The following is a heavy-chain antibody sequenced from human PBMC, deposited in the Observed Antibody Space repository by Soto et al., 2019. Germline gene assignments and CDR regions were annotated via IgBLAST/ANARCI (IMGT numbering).Heavy chain of an antibody. CDR2: IHHIGST. J-gene: IGHJ4*02. CDR3: TKNSAYALDY. D-gene: IGHD1-7*01. CDR1: GASVTNNNW. Sequence: SETLSLTCDVSGASVTNNNWWSWVRQAPGEGLEWIGEIHHIGSTNYNPSLENRVTMSVDKSKNQFFLSLTYVTAADTAVYYCTKNSAYALDYWGKGTLVTV. V-gene: IGHV4-4*02.